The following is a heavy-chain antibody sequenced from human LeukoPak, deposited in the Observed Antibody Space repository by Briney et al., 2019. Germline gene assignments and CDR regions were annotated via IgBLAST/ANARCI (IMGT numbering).Heavy chain of an antibody. V-gene: IGHV1-18*01. Sequence: ASVKVSCKASGYTFTSYGIIWVRQAPGQGLEWMGWISAYNGNTKYAQKLQGRVTMTTDTSTSTAYMELRSLRSDDTAVYYCARDSPGTYYYDSSGYGNWFDPWGQGTLVTVSS. CDR3: ARDSPGTYYYDSSGYGNWFDP. CDR1: GYTFTSYG. CDR2: ISAYNGNT. D-gene: IGHD3-22*01. J-gene: IGHJ5*02.